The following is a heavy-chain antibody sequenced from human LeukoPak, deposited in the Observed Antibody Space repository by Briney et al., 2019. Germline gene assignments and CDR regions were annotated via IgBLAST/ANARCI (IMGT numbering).Heavy chain of an antibody. D-gene: IGHD3-10*01. CDR2: MNPNSGNT. V-gene: IGHV1-8*01. CDR1: GYTFTSYD. J-gene: IGHJ4*02. Sequence: ASVKVSCKASGYTFTSYDINWVRQATGQGLEWMGWMNPNSGNTGYAQKFQGRVTMTRNTSISTAYMELSSLRAEDMAVYYCAREGSGSYSRFFFDYWGQGTLVTVSS. CDR3: AREGSGSYSRFFFDY.